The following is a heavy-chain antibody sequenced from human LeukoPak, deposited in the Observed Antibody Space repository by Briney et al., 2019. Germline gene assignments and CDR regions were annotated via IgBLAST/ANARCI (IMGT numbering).Heavy chain of an antibody. V-gene: IGHV3-23*01. Sequence: PGGSLRLSCAGSGFSFGSYPMSWVRQAPGKGLEWVSSISDFVDNTYYADSVKGRFTISRDNSEKSLYLQMSSLRVEDTAVYYCAKGKINPNGAFDAWGQGTRVTVSS. CDR1: GFSFGSYP. CDR3: AKGKINPNGAFDA. D-gene: IGHD2-8*01. J-gene: IGHJ3*01. CDR2: ISDFVDNT.